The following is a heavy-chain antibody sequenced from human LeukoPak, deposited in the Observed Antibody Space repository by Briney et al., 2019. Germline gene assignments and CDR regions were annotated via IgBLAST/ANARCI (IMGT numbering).Heavy chain of an antibody. J-gene: IGHJ3*02. V-gene: IGHV4-38-2*01. D-gene: IGHD5-18*01. Sequence: SETLSLTCSVSGYSINSGYYWGWIRQPPGKGLEWIGSIYHSGSTYYNPSLKSRVTISLDTSKNQFSLQLSSVTAADTAVYYCARHVSSYGPGVAFDIWGQGTMVTVSS. CDR3: ARHVSSYGPGVAFDI. CDR1: GYSINSGYY. CDR2: IYHSGST.